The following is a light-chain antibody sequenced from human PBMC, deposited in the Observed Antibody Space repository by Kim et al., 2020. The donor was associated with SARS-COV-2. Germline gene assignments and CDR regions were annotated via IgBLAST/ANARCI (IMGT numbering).Light chain of an antibody. CDR2: AAA. CDR1: HGSSSY. J-gene: IGKJ3*01. Sequence: STVESGTTTSRVRHGSSSYLFSYQQRQGKAPKLLIYAAATLQRGVPPRCSGSGSGTAFTLTTSCLQPADFATSYCHQHYSYYPRTFGPGTKVDIK. CDR3: HQHYSYYPRT. V-gene: IGKV1-8*01.